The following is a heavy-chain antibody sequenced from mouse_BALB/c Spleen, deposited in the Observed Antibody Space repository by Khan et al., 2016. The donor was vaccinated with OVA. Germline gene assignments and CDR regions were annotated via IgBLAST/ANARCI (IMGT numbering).Heavy chain of an antibody. V-gene: IGHV1-81*01. D-gene: IGHD2-14*01. J-gene: IGHJ3*01. CDR3: ARGGYSVFAY. CDR2: IFPGSGVP. Sequence: QVQLQQSGPELVKPGASLKVSCKASGYTFTDYVIGWVRQRSRQGLEWIGDIFPGSGVPYYNEKFKDRATLTADKSSNTAYMQLNSLTYEDSAVYFCARGGYSVFAYWGQGTLVTVS. CDR1: GYTFTDYV.